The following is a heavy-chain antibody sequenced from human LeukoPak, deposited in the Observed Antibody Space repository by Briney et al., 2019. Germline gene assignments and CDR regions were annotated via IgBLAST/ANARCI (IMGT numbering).Heavy chain of an antibody. D-gene: IGHD5-18*01. CDR3: ARARYSYGDAFDI. Sequence: SETLPLTCTVSGGSVSSGSYYWSWIRQPPGKGLEWIGYIYYSGSTNYNPSLKSRVTISVDTSKNQFSLKLSSVTAADTAVYYCARARYSYGDAFDIWGQGTMVTVSS. CDR2: IYYSGST. V-gene: IGHV4-61*01. J-gene: IGHJ3*02. CDR1: GGSVSSGSYY.